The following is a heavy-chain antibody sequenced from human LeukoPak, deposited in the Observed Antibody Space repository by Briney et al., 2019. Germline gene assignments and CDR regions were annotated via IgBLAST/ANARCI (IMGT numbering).Heavy chain of an antibody. V-gene: IGHV4-39*07. D-gene: IGHD2-15*01. CDR3: ARGMGRYCSGGSCENFDY. J-gene: IGHJ4*02. Sequence: SETLSLTCTVSGGSISSSSYYWGWIRQPPGKGLEWIGSIYYSGSTYYNPSLKSRVTISVDTSKNQFSLKLSSVTAAGTAVYYCARGMGRYCSGGSCENFDYWGQGTLVTVSS. CDR1: GGSISSSSYY. CDR2: IYYSGST.